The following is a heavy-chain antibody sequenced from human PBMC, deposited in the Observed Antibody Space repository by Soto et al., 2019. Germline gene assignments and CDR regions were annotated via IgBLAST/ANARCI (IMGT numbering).Heavy chain of an antibody. V-gene: IGHV1-3*01. Sequence: QVQLVQSGAEVKKPGASVKVSCTASGYTFTSYAMHWVRQAPGQRLEWMGGINAGNGNTKYSQKFQGRVTITRDTSASTAYMELSSLRSEDTAVYYCARDFTGSYLGPDYCGQRTLVTVSS. CDR1: GYTFTSYA. D-gene: IGHD1-26*01. J-gene: IGHJ4*02. CDR2: INAGNGNT. CDR3: ARDFTGSYLGPDY.